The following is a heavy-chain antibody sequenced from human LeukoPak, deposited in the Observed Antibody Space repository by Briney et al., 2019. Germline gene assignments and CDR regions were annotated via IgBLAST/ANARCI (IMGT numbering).Heavy chain of an antibody. CDR1: GFSISSTYY. CDR2: ITHSGNT. D-gene: IGHD2-21*01. CDR3: ARINAPVATFDY. J-gene: IGHJ4*02. V-gene: IGHV4-38-2*01. Sequence: SETLSLTCAVSGFSISSTYYGAWIRQTPGKGLEWIATITHSGNTYYISSLEGRLTISLDTSKKHFSLRLTSVTAADTAVYYCARINAPVATFDYWGLGTLVAVSS.